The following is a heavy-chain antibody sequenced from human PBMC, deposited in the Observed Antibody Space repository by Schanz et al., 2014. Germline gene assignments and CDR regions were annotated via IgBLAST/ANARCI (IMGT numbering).Heavy chain of an antibody. J-gene: IGHJ4*02. Sequence: VQLLESGGGLVQPGGSLRLSCVASGFTFSSYDVFWVRQAPGKGLEWVAILWHDGSKKYYADSVKGRFTISRDNAKNSLYLEMNSLRAEDTALYYCARDRRNADLDYWGQGTLVTVSS. D-gene: IGHD1-1*01. CDR3: ARDRRNADLDY. V-gene: IGHV3-33*01. CDR2: LWHDGSKK. CDR1: GFTFSSYD.